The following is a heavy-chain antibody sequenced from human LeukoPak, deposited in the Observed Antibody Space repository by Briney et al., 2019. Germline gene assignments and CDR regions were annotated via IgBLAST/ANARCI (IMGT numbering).Heavy chain of an antibody. CDR2: NYYSGST. CDR1: GGSISSGGYY. J-gene: IGHJ6*02. V-gene: IGHV4-31*03. CDR3: AISQVDYYYYGMDV. Sequence: PSQTLSLTCTVSGGSISSGGYYWSWIRQHPGKGLEWIGYNYYSGSTYYNPSLKSRVTISVDTSKNQFSLKLSSVTAADTAVYYCAISQVDYYYYGMDVWGQGTTVTVSS.